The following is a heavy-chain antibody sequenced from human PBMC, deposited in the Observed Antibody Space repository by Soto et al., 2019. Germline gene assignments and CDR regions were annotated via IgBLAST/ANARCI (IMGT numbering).Heavy chain of an antibody. J-gene: IGHJ6*02. CDR1: GFTFSSYS. V-gene: IGHV3-21*01. CDR2: ISSSSSYI. Sequence: EVQLVESGGGLVKPGGSLRLSCAASGFTFSSYSMNWVRQAPGKGLEWVSSISSSSSYIYYADSVKGRFTISRDNAKNSLYLQMNRMRAEDTAVYYCAGHPPDLRCYYYYGMDVWGQGTTVTVSS. D-gene: IGHD2-15*01. CDR3: AGHPPDLRCYYYYGMDV.